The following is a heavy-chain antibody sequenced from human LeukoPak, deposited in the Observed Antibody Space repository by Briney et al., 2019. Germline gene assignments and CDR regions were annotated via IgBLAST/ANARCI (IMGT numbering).Heavy chain of an antibody. CDR1: GYTFTSYA. V-gene: IGHV1-3*01. CDR2: INAGNGNT. J-gene: IGHJ4*02. D-gene: IGHD3-22*01. Sequence: ASVKVSCKASGYTFTSYAMHWVRQAPGQRLEWMGWINAGNGNTKYSQKFQGRVTITRDTSASTAYMELSGLRSEDTAVYYCATFGHSSGYYSANYWGQGTLVTVSS. CDR3: ATFGHSSGYYSANY.